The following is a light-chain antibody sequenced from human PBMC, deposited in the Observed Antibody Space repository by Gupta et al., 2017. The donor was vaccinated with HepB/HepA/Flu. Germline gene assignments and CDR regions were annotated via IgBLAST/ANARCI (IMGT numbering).Light chain of an antibody. CDR2: WAS. CDR1: QSVFYNSNNY. Sequence: DIVMTQSPDSLAVSLGERASVNCKSSQSVFYNSNNYLAWYQQKPGQPPKLLVYWASTRESGVPDRFSGRGSGTDFTLIISSRQAEDVAVYYCQQEVKTPFTFGHGTKVDIK. V-gene: IGKV4-1*01. CDR3: QQEVKTPFT. J-gene: IGKJ3*01.